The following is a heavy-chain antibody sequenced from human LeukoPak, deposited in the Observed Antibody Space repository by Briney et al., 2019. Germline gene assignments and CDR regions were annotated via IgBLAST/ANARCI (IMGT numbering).Heavy chain of an antibody. CDR1: GYTFTSYG. D-gene: IGHD1-7*01. V-gene: IGHV1-18*01. CDR3: ARDLSRGTGTTPHFDY. CDR2: ISAYNGNT. Sequence: ASVKVSCKASGYTFTSYGISWVRQAPGQGLEWMGWISAYNGNTNYAQKLQGRVTMTTDTSTSTAYMELRSLRSDDTAVYYCARDLSRGTGTTPHFDYWGQGTLVTVSS. J-gene: IGHJ4*02.